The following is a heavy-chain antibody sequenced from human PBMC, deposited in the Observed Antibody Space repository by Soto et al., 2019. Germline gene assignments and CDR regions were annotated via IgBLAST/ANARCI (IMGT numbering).Heavy chain of an antibody. V-gene: IGHV3-23*01. CDR3: AKGSSGFRHFDY. Sequence: EVQLLESGGGLVQPEGSLRLSCAASGFTFTNYAMSWVRQAPGKGLEWVSTIGGSGDSTYYADSVKGRFTISRDNSKNTLYLQINSLRTEDTAIYDCAKGSSGFRHFDYWGQGALVTVSS. D-gene: IGHD3-22*01. CDR2: IGGSGDST. J-gene: IGHJ4*02. CDR1: GFTFTNYA.